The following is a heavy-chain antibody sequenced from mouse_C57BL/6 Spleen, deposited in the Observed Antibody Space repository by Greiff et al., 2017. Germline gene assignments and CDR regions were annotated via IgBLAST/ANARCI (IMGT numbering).Heavy chain of an antibody. D-gene: IGHD2-2*01. J-gene: IGHJ2*01. V-gene: IGHV1-80*01. CDR3: ARAYGYERASYYFDY. CDR2: IYPGDGDT. Sequence: QVQLQQSGAELVKPGASVKISCKASGYAFSSYWMNWVKQRPGKGLEWIGQIYPGDGDTNYNGKFKGKATLTADKSSSTAYMQLSSLTSEDSAVYFCARAYGYERASYYFDYWGQGTTLTVSS. CDR1: GYAFSSYW.